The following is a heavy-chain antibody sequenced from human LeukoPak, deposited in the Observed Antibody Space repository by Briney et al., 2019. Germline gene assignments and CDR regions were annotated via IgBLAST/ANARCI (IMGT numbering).Heavy chain of an antibody. J-gene: IGHJ5*02. Sequence: ASVKVSCKASGYTFTGYYMHWVRQAPGQGLEWMGRMNPNSGNTGYAQKFQGRVTMTRNTSISTAYMELSSLRSEDTAVYYCARGNFGLRWFDPWGQGTLVTVSS. D-gene: IGHD3-10*01. V-gene: IGHV1-8*02. CDR1: GYTFTGYY. CDR3: ARGNFGLRWFDP. CDR2: MNPNSGNT.